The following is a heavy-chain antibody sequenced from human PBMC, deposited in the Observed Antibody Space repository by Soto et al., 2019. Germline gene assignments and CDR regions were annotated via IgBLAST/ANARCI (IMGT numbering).Heavy chain of an antibody. CDR1: GGSISSSSYY. J-gene: IGHJ4*02. CDR3: ARDISASDGDY. D-gene: IGHD2-21*01. CDR2: IHHSGST. Sequence: PSETLSLTCTVSGGSISSSSYYWGWIRQPPGKGLEWIGNIHHSGSTYYNPSLESRVTISIDTSKNQFSLRLTSVTAADTAIYYCARDISASDGDYWGQGTLVTVSS. V-gene: IGHV4-39*07.